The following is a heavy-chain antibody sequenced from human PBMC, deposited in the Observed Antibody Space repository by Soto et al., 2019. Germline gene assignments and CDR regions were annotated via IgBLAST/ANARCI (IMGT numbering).Heavy chain of an antibody. V-gene: IGHV2-5*01. D-gene: IGHD3-22*01. CDR3: AHRRRVVITDTTQGYFDF. CDR2: IYWNDDK. J-gene: IGHJ2*01. CDR1: GFSLSTSGVA. Sequence: QITLKESGPPLVKPTQTLTLTCTFSGFSLSTSGVAVGWIRQPPGKALEWLALIYWNDDKRYSPSLKTTLTITKDTSKNQVVITMTIMDSVDTATDYCAHRRRVVITDTTQGYFDFWGRGTLVTVSS.